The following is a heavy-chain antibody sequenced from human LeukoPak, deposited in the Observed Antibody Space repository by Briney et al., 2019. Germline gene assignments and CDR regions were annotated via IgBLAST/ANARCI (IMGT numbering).Heavy chain of an antibody. CDR3: AKDWEQTITMIA. CDR1: GFTFSSYG. Sequence: GGSLRLSCAASGFTFSSYGMHWVRQAPGKGLEWVAFIRYDGSNKYYADSVKGRFTISRDNSKNTLYLQMNSLRAEDTAVYYCAKDWEQTITMIAWGQGTLVTVSS. V-gene: IGHV3-30*02. CDR2: IRYDGSNK. J-gene: IGHJ4*02. D-gene: IGHD3-22*01.